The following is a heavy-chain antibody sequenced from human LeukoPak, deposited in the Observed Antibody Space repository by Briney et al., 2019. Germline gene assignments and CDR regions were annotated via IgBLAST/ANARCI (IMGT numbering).Heavy chain of an antibody. J-gene: IGHJ4*02. CDR2: IKEDGSDK. CDR1: GFTFSTYW. D-gene: IGHD3-16*01. CDR3: VRGLGPGSY. Sequence: GGSLRLYCVASGFTFSTYWMSWVRQAPGKGLEWVANIKEDGSDKNYVGSVKGRFTIFRDNAKNSLYLQMNSLRVEYTAVDYCVRGLGPGSYWGQGTLFTVSP. V-gene: IGHV3-7*03.